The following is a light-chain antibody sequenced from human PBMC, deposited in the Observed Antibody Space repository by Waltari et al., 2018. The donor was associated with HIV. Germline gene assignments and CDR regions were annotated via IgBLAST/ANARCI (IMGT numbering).Light chain of an antibody. V-gene: IGKV3-15*01. CDR3: QQYNKWPPLT. Sequence: EIVMTQSPATLSVSLGERATLSCRARQSSRINLAWYQQDPGQAPRLLIYDASTRATGSPARCRGSGSGTEFTLTISSLQSEDFAVYYCQQYNKWPPLTFGQGTKVEIK. J-gene: IGKJ1*01. CDR1: QSSRIN. CDR2: DAS.